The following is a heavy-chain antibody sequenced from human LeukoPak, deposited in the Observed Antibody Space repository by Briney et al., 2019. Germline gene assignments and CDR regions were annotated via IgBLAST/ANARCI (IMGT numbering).Heavy chain of an antibody. CDR3: ARDKVYDSSGYESYYYGMDV. CDR2: INPNSGGT. Sequence: ASVKVSCKASGYTFTGYYMHWVRQAPGQGLEWMGWINPNSGGTNYAQKFQGRVTMTRDTSISTAYMELSRLRSDDTAVYYCARDKVYDSSGYESYYYGMDVWGLGTTVTVSS. D-gene: IGHD3-22*01. V-gene: IGHV1-2*02. CDR1: GYTFTGYY. J-gene: IGHJ6*02.